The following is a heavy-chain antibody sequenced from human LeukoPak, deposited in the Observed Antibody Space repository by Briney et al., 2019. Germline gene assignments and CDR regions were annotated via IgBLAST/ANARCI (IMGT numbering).Heavy chain of an antibody. CDR2: IIPILGIA. Sequence: GASVKVSCKASGYTFTSYYIHWVRQAPGQGLEWMGRIIPILGIANYAQKFQGRVTITADKSTSTAYMELSSLRSEDTAVYYCARDRDNWGYDYWGQGTLVTVSS. V-gene: IGHV1-69*04. CDR1: GYTFTSYY. J-gene: IGHJ4*02. D-gene: IGHD7-27*01. CDR3: ARDRDNWGYDY.